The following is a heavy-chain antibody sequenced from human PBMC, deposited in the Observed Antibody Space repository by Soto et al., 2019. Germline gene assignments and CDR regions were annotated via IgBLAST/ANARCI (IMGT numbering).Heavy chain of an antibody. D-gene: IGHD3-3*01. J-gene: IGHJ4*02. CDR3: ARGGLTIFNX. CDR1: GGSISSVDYY. V-gene: IGHV4-30-4*01. CDR2: IYYSGST. Sequence: SETLSLTCTVSGGSISSVDYYWSWIRQPPGKGLELIGYIYYSGSTYYNPSLKSRVTISVDTSKNQFSLKLSSVTAAETAVYYCARGGLTIFNXWGQATLVTVSX.